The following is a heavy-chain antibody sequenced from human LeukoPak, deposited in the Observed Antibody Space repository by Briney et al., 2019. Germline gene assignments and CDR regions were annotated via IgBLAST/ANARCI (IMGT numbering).Heavy chain of an antibody. D-gene: IGHD2-2*01. CDR1: GYTFTGFY. V-gene: IGHV1-2*04. Sequence: ASVKVSCKASGYTFTGFYMHWVRQAPGQGLEWMGWINPNSGGTNYAQKFQGWVTMTRDTSISTAYMELSRLRSDDTAVYYCARADIVVVPAARGYWFDPWGQGTLVTVSS. CDR3: ARADIVVVPAARGYWFDP. CDR2: INPNSGGT. J-gene: IGHJ5*02.